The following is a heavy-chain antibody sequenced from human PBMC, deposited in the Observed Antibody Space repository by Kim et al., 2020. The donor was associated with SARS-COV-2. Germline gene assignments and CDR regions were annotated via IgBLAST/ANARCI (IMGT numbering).Heavy chain of an antibody. J-gene: IGHJ4*02. CDR3: ARERIAVAGEFDY. Sequence: YAQKFQGRVNMTRDSSISTAYMELSRLRSDDTVVYYCARERIAVAGEFDYWGQGTLVTVSS. D-gene: IGHD6-19*01. V-gene: IGHV1-2*05.